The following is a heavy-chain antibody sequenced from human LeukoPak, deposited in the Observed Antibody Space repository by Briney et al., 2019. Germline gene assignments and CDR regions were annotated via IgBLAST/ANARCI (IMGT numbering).Heavy chain of an antibody. V-gene: IGHV1-46*01. CDR2: INPSGGST. CDR1: GYTFTSYY. D-gene: IGHD2-8*01. CDR3: ARDVYGDDYYYGMDV. Sequence: ASVKVSCKASGYTFTSYYMHWVRQAPGQGLEWMGIINPSGGSTSYAQKFQGRVTMTRDTSTSTVYMELSSLRSEDTAVYYCARDVYGDDYYYGMDVWGQGTTVTVSS. J-gene: IGHJ6*02.